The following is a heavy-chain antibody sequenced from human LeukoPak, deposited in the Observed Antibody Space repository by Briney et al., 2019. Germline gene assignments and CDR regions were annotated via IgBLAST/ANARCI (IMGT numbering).Heavy chain of an antibody. CDR3: ARDRDDYYDSSGFPVTLGY. CDR1: GFTFSSYA. D-gene: IGHD3-22*01. V-gene: IGHV3-30-3*01. J-gene: IGHJ4*02. CDR2: ISYDGSNK. Sequence: GGSLRLSCAASGFTFSSYAMHWVRQAPGKGLEWVAVISYDGSNKYYADSVKGRFTISRDNSKNTLYLQMNSLRAEDTAVYYCARDRDDYYDSSGFPVTLGYWGQGTLVTVSS.